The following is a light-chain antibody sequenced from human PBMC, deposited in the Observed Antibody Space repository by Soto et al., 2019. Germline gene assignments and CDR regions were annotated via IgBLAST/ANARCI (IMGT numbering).Light chain of an antibody. CDR2: DGS. CDR1: QSIRSW. Sequence: IQMTQSPSTLPASVGDRVTITCRASQSIRSWLAWYQQKPGKAPSLLIYDGSSLQSGVPSRFSGRGSGTLFTLTISSLQPNDFASYYCQQYDTYPYAFGQGTKVEIK. J-gene: IGKJ2*01. V-gene: IGKV1-5*01. CDR3: QQYDTYPYA.